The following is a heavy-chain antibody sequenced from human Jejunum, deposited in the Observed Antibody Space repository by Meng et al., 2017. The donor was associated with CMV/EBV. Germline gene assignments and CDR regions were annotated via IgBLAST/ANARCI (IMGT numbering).Heavy chain of an antibody. CDR3: TSRLRTTNDN. Sequence: EVQLVESGGGLVQPGGSLRLSCAASGFTFNSVWMNWVRQAPGKGLEWLGRIKTKVEGETTDYIAPVRGRFTISRDDSTNTLYLQKNSLKNEDTAVYYCTSRLRTTNDNWCQGTLVTVSS. CDR2: IKTKVEGETT. CDR1: GFTFNSVW. V-gene: IGHV3-15*01. J-gene: IGHJ4*02. D-gene: IGHD4-11*01.